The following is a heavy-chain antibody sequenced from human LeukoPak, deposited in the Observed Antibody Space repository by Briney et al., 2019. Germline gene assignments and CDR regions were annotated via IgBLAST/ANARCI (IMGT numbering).Heavy chain of an antibody. D-gene: IGHD3-16*01. V-gene: IGHV3-15*01. Sequence: PGRSLRLSCAASGFTFSNAWMSWVRQAPGKGLEWVGRIKSKSDGGTTDYAAPVKGRFTISRDDSKNTLYLQMNSLKTEDTAVYYCTTALRRGSYSDCWGQGTLVTVSS. J-gene: IGHJ4*02. CDR1: GFTFSNAW. CDR2: IKSKSDGGTT. CDR3: TTALRRGSYSDC.